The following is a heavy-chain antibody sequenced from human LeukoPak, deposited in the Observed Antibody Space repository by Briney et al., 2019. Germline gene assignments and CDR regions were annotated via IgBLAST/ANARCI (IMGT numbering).Heavy chain of an antibody. CDR2: IYTGGTA. J-gene: IGHJ4*02. V-gene: IGHV3-53*01. CDR1: GFTISSDY. D-gene: IGHD2-8*01. Sequence: PGGSLRLSCAASGFTISSDYMSWVRQAPGKGLEWVSVIYTGGTAYYTDSLKGRSTVSRDNSKNTLYLQMDSLRVEDTAIYYCARDVSMAYWGQGTLVTVSS. CDR3: ARDVSMAY.